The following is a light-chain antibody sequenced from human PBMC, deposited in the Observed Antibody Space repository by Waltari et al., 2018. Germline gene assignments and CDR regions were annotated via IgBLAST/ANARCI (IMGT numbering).Light chain of an antibody. Sequence: DIQMTQSPSSLSASVGDRVTITCRASQSISSYLNWYQQKPGKAPKLLIYAASSLQSGVPSRFSGSGSGTDFTLTISSLQPEDFATYYCQQSYSTSVTF. CDR1: QSISSY. V-gene: IGKV1-39*01. CDR3: QQSYSTSVT. J-gene: IGKJ1*01. CDR2: AAS.